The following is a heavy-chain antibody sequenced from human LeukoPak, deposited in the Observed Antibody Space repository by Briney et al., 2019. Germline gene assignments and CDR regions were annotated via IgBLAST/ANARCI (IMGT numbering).Heavy chain of an antibody. CDR3: ARVGSSNWFDP. D-gene: IGHD1-26*01. J-gene: IGHJ5*02. V-gene: IGHV4-39*07. CDR1: GGSISSSSYY. Sequence: SEALSLTCIVSGGSISSSSYYWGWIRQPPGKGLEWIGSIYYSGSTYYNPSLKSRVTISVDTSKNQFSLKLSSVTAADTAVYYCARVGSSNWFDPWGQGTLVTVSS. CDR2: IYYSGST.